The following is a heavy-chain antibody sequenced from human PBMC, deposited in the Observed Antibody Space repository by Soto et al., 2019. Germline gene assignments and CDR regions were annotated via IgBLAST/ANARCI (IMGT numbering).Heavy chain of an antibody. J-gene: IGHJ6*02. V-gene: IGHV1-3*01. D-gene: IGHD2-15*01. CDR2: INAGNGNT. CDR1: GYTFTSYA. CDR3: ARDGCSGGSCYFYYYYYGLDV. Sequence: ASVKVSFKASGYTFTSYAMHWVRQAPGQRLEWMGWINAGNGNTKYSQKFQGRVTITRGTSASTAYMELSSLRSEDTAVYYCARDGCSGGSCYFYYYYYGLDVWGQGTTVTVSS.